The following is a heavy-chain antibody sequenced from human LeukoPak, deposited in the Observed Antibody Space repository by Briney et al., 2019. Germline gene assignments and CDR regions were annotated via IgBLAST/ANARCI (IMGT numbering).Heavy chain of an antibody. V-gene: IGHV3-9*01. Sequence: GGSLRLSCAASGFTFDDYAIHWVRQAPGKGLEWVSGISWNSGNIGYADSVKGRFTISRDNAKNSLYLQMNSLRAEDTALYYCAKDRYYYDSSGPFDYWGQGTLVTVSS. CDR2: ISWNSGNI. CDR3: AKDRYYYDSSGPFDY. J-gene: IGHJ4*02. D-gene: IGHD3-22*01. CDR1: GFTFDDYA.